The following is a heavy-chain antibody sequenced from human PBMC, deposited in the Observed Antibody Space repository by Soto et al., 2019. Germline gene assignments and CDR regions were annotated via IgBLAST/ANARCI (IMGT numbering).Heavy chain of an antibody. CDR1: GYTFTSYA. J-gene: IGHJ4*02. D-gene: IGHD1-26*01. Sequence: ASVKVSCKASGYTFTSYAMHWVRQAPGQRLEWMGWINAGNGNTKYSQKFQGRVTITRDTSASTAYMELSSLRSEDTAVYYCARVSGGSYWGGNFDYWGQGTLVTVSS. CDR2: INAGNGNT. V-gene: IGHV1-3*01. CDR3: ARVSGGSYWGGNFDY.